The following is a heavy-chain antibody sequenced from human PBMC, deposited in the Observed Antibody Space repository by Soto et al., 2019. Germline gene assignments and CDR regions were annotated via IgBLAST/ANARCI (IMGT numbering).Heavy chain of an antibody. CDR3: ARQGYCTNGVCYHYYYGVDV. D-gene: IGHD2-8*01. CDR1: GYSISSGYY. CDR2: IYHSGST. V-gene: IGHV4-38-2*01. J-gene: IGHJ6*02. Sequence: SETLSLTCAVSGYSISSGYYWGWIRQPPGKGLEWIGSIYHSGSTYYNPSLKSRVTISVDTSKNQFSLKLSSVTAADTAVYYCARQGYCTNGVCYHYYYGVDVWGQGTTVTVSS.